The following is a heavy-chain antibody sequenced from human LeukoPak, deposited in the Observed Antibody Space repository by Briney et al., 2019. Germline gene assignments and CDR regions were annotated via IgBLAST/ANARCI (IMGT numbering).Heavy chain of an antibody. D-gene: IGHD5-24*01. V-gene: IGHV4-34*01. CDR1: GGSFSGYY. CDR3: ARNQLRRRYYYYGMDV. J-gene: IGHJ6*04. Sequence: SETLSLTCAVYGGSFSGYYWSWIRQPSGKGLEWIGEINHSGSTNYNPSLKSRVTISVDTSKNQLSLKLSSVTAADTAVYYCARNQLRRRYYYYGMDVWGKGTTVTVSS. CDR2: INHSGST.